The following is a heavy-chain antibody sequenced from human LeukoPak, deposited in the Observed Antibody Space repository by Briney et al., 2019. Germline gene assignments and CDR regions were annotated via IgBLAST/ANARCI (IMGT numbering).Heavy chain of an antibody. CDR2: INHSGST. CDR3: ARDLTLTKPGYYYYYMDV. CDR1: GGSFSGYY. Sequence: PSETLSLTCAVYGGSFSGYYWSWIRQPPGKGLEWIGEINHSGSTNYNPSLKSRVTISVDTSKNQFSLKLSSVTAADTAVYYCARDLTLTKPGYYYYYMDVWGKGTTVTVSS. J-gene: IGHJ6*03. D-gene: IGHD3-9*01. V-gene: IGHV4-34*01.